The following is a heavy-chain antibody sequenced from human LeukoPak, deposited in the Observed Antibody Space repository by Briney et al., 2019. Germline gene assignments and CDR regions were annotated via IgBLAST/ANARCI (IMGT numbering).Heavy chain of an antibody. V-gene: IGHV3-9*01. CDR1: GFTFDDYA. CDR3: ASGGIYYGAAFDF. CDR2: ISWNSDSI. J-gene: IGHJ4*02. D-gene: IGHD1-26*01. Sequence: GGSLRLSCAASGFTFDDYAMHWVRQAPGKCLEWVSGISWNSDSIGSADSVKGRFTISRDNAKNSLYLQMNSLRAEDTALYYCASGGIYYGAAFDFWGQGTLVTVSS.